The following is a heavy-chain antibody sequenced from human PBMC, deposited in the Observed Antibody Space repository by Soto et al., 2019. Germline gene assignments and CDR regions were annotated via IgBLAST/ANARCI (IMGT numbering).Heavy chain of an antibody. J-gene: IGHJ4*02. CDR3: AKDFSQHVVAATHY. CDR2: ISGSGGST. D-gene: IGHD2-15*01. CDR1: GFTFSSYA. V-gene: IGHV3-23*01. Sequence: EVQLLESGGGLVQPGGSLRLSCAASGFTFSSYAMSWVRQAPGKGVEWVSAISGSGGSTYYADSVKGRFTISRDNSKNTLYLQMNSLRAEDTAVYYCAKDFSQHVVAATHYWGQGTLVTVSS.